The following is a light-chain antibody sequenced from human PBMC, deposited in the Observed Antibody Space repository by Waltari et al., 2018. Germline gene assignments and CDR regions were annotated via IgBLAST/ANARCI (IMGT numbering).Light chain of an antibody. CDR2: DTF. J-gene: IGKJ3*01. CDR1: QSVSRY. CDR3: LHRSNWPPLFT. Sequence: EIVLTQSPVTLSLSPGERATVSCRASQSVSRYLAWYQQKPGQAPRLLIYDTFSRASGIPARFSGSGSGTDFTLTISSLEPEDFAVYYCLHRSNWPPLFTFGPGTKVDIK. V-gene: IGKV3-11*01.